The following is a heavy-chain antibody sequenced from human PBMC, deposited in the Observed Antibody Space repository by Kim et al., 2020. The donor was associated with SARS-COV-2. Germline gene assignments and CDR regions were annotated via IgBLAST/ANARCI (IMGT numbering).Heavy chain of an antibody. V-gene: IGHV1-2*02. Sequence: YAQRFQGRVTRTRDTYISTAYMELSRLSSDDTAVYYCARRWSGYLNWFDPWGQGTLVTVSS. J-gene: IGHJ5*02. CDR3: ARRWSGYLNWFDP. D-gene: IGHD3-3*01.